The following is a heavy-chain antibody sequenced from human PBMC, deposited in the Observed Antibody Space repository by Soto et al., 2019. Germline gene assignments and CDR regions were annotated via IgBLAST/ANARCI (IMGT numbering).Heavy chain of an antibody. CDR1: GSTFTDFT. V-gene: IGHV3-23*01. CDR3: ARRPDAFDI. J-gene: IGHJ3*02. CDR2: ISGDGLST. Sequence: PGGSLRLSCAGSGSTFTDFTMTWVRQAPGKGLEWVSAISGDGLSTYYAGSVEGRFTISRDNSKTTLYLQMNSLRAEDTAVYYCARRPDAFDIWGRGTMVTVSS.